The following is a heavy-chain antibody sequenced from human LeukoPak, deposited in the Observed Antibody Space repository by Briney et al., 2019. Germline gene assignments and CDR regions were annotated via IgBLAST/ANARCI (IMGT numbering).Heavy chain of an antibody. CDR3: ANYGDFGPIWEY. D-gene: IGHD4-17*01. V-gene: IGHV4-39*01. J-gene: IGHJ4*02. CDR2: IYYSGST. CDR1: GGSISSTSYY. Sequence: SETLSLTCTVSGGSISSTSYYWGWVRQPPGKGLEWIGSIYYSGSTFYNPSLKSRVTISVDTSKNQFSLKLSSVTAADTALYYCANYGDFGPIWEYWGQGTLVTVSS.